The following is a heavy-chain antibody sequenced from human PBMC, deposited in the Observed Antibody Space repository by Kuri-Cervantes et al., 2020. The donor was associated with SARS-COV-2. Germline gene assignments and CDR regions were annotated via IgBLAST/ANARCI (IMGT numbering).Heavy chain of an antibody. Sequence: GGSLRLSCAASGFTFSSYSMHWVRQAPGKGLEWVSSISSSSSYIYYADSMKGRFTISRDNAKNSLYLQMNSLRAEDTAVYYCARAPGITIFGVDDYSDYWGQGTLVTVSS. V-gene: IGHV3-21*01. CDR3: ARAPGITIFGVDDYSDY. CDR1: GFTFSSYS. CDR2: ISSSSSYI. J-gene: IGHJ4*02. D-gene: IGHD3-3*01.